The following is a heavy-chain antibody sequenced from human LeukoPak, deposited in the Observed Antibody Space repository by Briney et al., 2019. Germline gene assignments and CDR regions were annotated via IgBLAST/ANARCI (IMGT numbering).Heavy chain of an antibody. Sequence: GGSLRLSCAASGFTFSSYAMSWVRQAPGKGVEWVSGIRGSGEITYYADSVKGRFTISRDNFKNTLYLQMNSLRAEDTAVYYCAKTRIVCTSVSCPGGGFDYWGHGTLVTVSS. V-gene: IGHV3-23*01. D-gene: IGHD2-2*01. CDR1: GFTFSSYA. CDR3: AKTRIVCTSVSCPGGGFDY. J-gene: IGHJ4*01. CDR2: IRGSGEIT.